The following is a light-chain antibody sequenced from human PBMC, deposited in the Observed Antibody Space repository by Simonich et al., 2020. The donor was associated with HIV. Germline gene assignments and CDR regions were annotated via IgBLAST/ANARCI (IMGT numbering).Light chain of an antibody. Sequence: QSALTQPPSASGSPGQSVTISCTGTSSDVGGYNDFSWYQQYPGKAPKLMIYEVRQRPSGVPHRFSGSKSGNPASLTVSGLQAEDEADYYCSSYAGSNNWVFGGGTKLTVL. CDR2: EVR. CDR3: SSYAGSNNWV. CDR1: SSDVGGYND. J-gene: IGLJ2*01. V-gene: IGLV2-8*01.